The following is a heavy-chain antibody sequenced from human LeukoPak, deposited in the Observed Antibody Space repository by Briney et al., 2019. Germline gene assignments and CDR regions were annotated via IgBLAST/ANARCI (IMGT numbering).Heavy chain of an antibody. CDR3: ARLKSSGYYILLDN. V-gene: IGHV5-51*07. CDR1: GYSFTSYW. CDR2: IYPGDSDT. J-gene: IGHJ4*02. D-gene: IGHD5-12*01. Sequence: GESLKISCKGSGYSFTSYWIGWVHQMPGKGLEWMGIIYPGDSDTRYSPSFQGQVIISADKSISTAYLQWSSLKASDTAIYYCARLKSSGYYILLDNWGQGTLVTVSS.